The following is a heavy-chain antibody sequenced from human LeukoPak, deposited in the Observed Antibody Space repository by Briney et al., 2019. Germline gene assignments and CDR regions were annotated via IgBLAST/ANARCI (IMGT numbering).Heavy chain of an antibody. Sequence: AGGSLRLSCAASGFTFSSYSMNWVRQAPGKGLEWVSYISSSSSTIYYADSVKGRFIISRDNAKNSLYLQMNSLRAEDTAVYYCARDWSGWAYWGQGTLVTVSS. CDR2: ISSSSSTI. CDR1: GFTFSSYS. D-gene: IGHD6-19*01. J-gene: IGHJ4*02. CDR3: ARDWSGWAY. V-gene: IGHV3-48*04.